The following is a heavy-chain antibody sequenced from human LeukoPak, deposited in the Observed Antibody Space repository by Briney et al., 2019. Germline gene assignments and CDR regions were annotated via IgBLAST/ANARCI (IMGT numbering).Heavy chain of an antibody. CDR2: ISYDGSNK. V-gene: IGHV3-30*01. Sequence: GGSLRLSCAASGFTFSSYAMHWVRQAPGKGLEWVAVISYDGSNKYYADSVKGRFTISRDNSKNTLYLQMDSLRAEDTAVYYCARAEEDQLPTYYFDYWGQGTLVTVSS. D-gene: IGHD2-2*01. J-gene: IGHJ4*02. CDR3: ARAEEDQLPTYYFDY. CDR1: GFTFSSYA.